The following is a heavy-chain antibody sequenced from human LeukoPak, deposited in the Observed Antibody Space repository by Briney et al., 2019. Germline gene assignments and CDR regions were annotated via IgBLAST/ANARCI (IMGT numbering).Heavy chain of an antibody. D-gene: IGHD3-9*01. CDR2: IHTSGTM. J-gene: IGHJ4*02. CDR3: ARRRIDWLFDF. CDR1: GFTFSNAW. Sequence: GSLRLSCAASGFTFSNAWMSWVRQAPGKGLEWVGHIHTSGTMNYNASLKSRVRISVETSKNQLSLKLSSVTAADTAVYYCARRRIDWLFDFWGQGTLVTVSS. V-gene: IGHV4-4*08.